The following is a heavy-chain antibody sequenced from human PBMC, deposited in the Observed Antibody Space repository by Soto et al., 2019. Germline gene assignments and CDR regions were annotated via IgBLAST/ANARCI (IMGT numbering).Heavy chain of an antibody. V-gene: IGHV3-21*01. D-gene: IGHD3-10*01. CDR1: GFTFSSYS. J-gene: IGHJ4*02. CDR2: ISSSSSYI. Sequence: GGSLRLSCAASGFTFSSYSMNWVRQAPGKGLEWVSSISSSSSYIYYADSVKGRFTISRDNAKNSLYLQMNSLRAEDTAVYYCARDNYRGSGTTDYWGQGTLVTVSS. CDR3: ARDNYRGSGTTDY.